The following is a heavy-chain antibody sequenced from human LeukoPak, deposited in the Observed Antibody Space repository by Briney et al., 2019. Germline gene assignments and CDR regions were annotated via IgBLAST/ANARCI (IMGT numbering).Heavy chain of an antibody. Sequence: GASVKVSCKASGYTFTGYYMHWVRQAPGQGLEWMGWINPNSGGTNYAQNFQGRVTMTRDASIRTAYMELRGLTSDDTAVFYCASDVGYCFGTSCYTDAFYAMDVWGQGTRVIVSS. V-gene: IGHV1-2*02. CDR1: GYTFTGYY. CDR2: INPNSGGT. CDR3: ASDVGYCFGTSCYTDAFYAMDV. D-gene: IGHD2-2*02. J-gene: IGHJ6*02.